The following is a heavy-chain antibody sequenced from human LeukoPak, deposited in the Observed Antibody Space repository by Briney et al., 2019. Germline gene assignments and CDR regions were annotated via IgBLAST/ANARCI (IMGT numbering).Heavy chain of an antibody. D-gene: IGHD4-17*01. J-gene: IGHJ4*02. CDR2: IYYSGST. CDR1: GGSISSSSYY. CDR3: ARHAPSRGGDYAYDY. Sequence: PSETLSLTCTVSGGSISSSSYYWGWIRQPPGKGLEWIGYIYYSGSTNYNPSLKSRVTISVDTSKNQFSLKLSSVTAADTAVYYCARHAPSRGGDYAYDYWGQGTLVTVSS. V-gene: IGHV4-61*05.